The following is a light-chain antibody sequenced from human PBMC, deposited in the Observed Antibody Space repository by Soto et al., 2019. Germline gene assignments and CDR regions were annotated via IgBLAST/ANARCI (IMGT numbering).Light chain of an antibody. J-gene: IGLJ2*01. CDR1: TSNIGSSS. CDR3: ATWDDSLSGPV. Sequence: QSVLRQPPSASGTPGQSVTISCSGSTSNIGSSSVYWYQQLPGTAPKVFIYENNRRPSGVPDRFSCSKSGTSASLAISGLRSEDEADYYCATWDDSLSGPVFGGGTKLTVL. V-gene: IGLV1-47*01. CDR2: ENN.